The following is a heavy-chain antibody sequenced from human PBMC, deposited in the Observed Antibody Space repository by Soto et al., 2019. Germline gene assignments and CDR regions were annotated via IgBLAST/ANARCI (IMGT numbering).Heavy chain of an antibody. CDR2: IDRSGRT. CDR1: GGSITSSISD. D-gene: IGHD4-17*01. CDR3: ARLDNTVTTAPFDY. J-gene: IGHJ4*02. Sequence: QLQLQESGPGLVKPSETLSLTCTVSGGSITSSISDWDWIRQPPGKGLEWIGSIDRSGRTSYNPSLKSRLTISVDTSKNQFSLKLSSVTAADTAVYYCARLDNTVTTAPFDYWGQGTLVTVSS. V-gene: IGHV4-39*01.